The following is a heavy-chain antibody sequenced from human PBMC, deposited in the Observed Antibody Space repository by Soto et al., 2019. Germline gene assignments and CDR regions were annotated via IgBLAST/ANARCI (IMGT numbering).Heavy chain of an antibody. D-gene: IGHD3-3*01. Sequence: QVPLVQSGAEVKKPGASVKISCKASGYTFTLYAMHWVRQAPGQRLEWMGWINAANGNTKSSQKFQGRVTFTRDTSASTGYMELSTLNYADTAVYYCARDQRRDYDFWSGYSQGFDYWGQGTPVTVSS. CDR1: GYTFTLYA. CDR2: INAANGNT. CDR3: ARDQRRDYDFWSGYSQGFDY. J-gene: IGHJ4*02. V-gene: IGHV1-3*01.